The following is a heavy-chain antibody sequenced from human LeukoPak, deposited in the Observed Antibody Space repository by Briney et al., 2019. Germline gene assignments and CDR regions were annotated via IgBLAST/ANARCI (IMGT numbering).Heavy chain of an antibody. Sequence: ASVKVSCKASGYTFTNFGLGWVRQAPGQGLEWMGWISTYNGNTNYAQILQGRVTMTAETSTSTGYMELRSLRSDDSAVYYCARPRDLLPWENAFDIWGQGTMVTVSS. V-gene: IGHV1-18*01. D-gene: IGHD1-26*01. CDR1: GYTFTNFG. CDR3: ARPRDLLPWENAFDI. CDR2: ISTYNGNT. J-gene: IGHJ3*02.